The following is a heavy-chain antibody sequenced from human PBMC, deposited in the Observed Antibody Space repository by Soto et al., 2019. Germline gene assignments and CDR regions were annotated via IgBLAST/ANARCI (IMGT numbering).Heavy chain of an antibody. CDR2: INPNSGGT. CDR3: ARDRSDGGYCSGGSCYAFDI. D-gene: IGHD2-15*01. V-gene: IGHV1-2*04. J-gene: IGHJ3*02. CDR1: GYTFTGYY. Sequence: ASVKVSCKASGYTFTGYYMHWVRQAPGQGLEWMGWINPNSGGTNYAQKFQGWVTMTRDTSISTAYMELSRLRSDDTAVYYCARDRSDGGYCSGGSCYAFDIWGQGTMVTVSS.